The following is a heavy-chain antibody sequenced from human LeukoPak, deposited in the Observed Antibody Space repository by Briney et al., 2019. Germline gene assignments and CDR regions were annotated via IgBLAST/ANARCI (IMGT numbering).Heavy chain of an antibody. Sequence: ASVKVSCKASGYTFTSYDINWVRQATGQGLEWMGWMNPNSGNTGYAQKFQGRVTMTRNTSISTAYMELSSLRSEDTAVYYCARARRDSSGYYYEGFDPWGQGTLVTVSS. CDR2: MNPNSGNT. V-gene: IGHV1-8*01. J-gene: IGHJ5*02. CDR1: GYTFTSYD. CDR3: ARARRDSSGYYYEGFDP. D-gene: IGHD3-22*01.